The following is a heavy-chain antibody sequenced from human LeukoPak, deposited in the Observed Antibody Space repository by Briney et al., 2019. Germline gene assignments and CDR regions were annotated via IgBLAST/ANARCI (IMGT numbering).Heavy chain of an antibody. CDR1: GFTFSSYS. CDR2: INADGSST. D-gene: IGHD2/OR15-2a*01. CDR3: ASQQSFHYYYMDV. J-gene: IGHJ6*03. Sequence: GGSLRLSCAASGFTFSSYSMNWVRQAPGKGLVWVSSINADGSSTSYADSMKGRFTISRDNAKNTLYLQMNSLRAEDTAVYYCASQQSFHYYYMDVWGKGTTVTVSS. V-gene: IGHV3-74*01.